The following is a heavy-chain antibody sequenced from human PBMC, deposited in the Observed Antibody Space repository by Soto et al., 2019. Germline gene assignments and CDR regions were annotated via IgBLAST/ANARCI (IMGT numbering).Heavy chain of an antibody. J-gene: IGHJ6*02. Sequence: GGSLRLSCAASGFTFSNAWMNWVRQAPGKGLEWVGRIKSKTDGGTTDYAAPVKGRFTISRDDSKNTLYLQMNSLKTEDTAVYYCTTIKSGDYVFYYYYYGMDVWGQGTTVTVSS. CDR1: GFTFSNAW. CDR2: IKSKTDGGTT. CDR3: TTIKSGDYVFYYYYYGMDV. D-gene: IGHD4-17*01. V-gene: IGHV3-15*07.